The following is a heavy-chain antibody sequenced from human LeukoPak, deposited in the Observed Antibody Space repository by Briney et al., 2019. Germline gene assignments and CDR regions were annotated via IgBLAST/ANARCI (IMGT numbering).Heavy chain of an antibody. V-gene: IGHV5-51*01. CDR2: IYPDDSDT. J-gene: IGHJ4*02. CDR1: GYSFTNYW. Sequence: GESLKISCKSSGYSFTNYWIGWVRQMPGKGLEWMGIIYPDDSDTRYSPSFQGQVTISVDKSISTAYLHWSSLKASDTAMYYCAKLGAYSSSWYAFVDYWGQGTLVTVSS. CDR3: AKLGAYSSSWYAFVDY. D-gene: IGHD6-13*01.